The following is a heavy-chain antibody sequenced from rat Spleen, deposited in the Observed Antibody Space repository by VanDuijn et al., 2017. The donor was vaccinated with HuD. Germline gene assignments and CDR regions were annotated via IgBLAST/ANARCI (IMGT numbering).Heavy chain of an antibody. CDR1: GYSITSNY. D-gene: IGHD1-1*01. CDR3: ARSDGVHYYLPFAD. J-gene: IGHJ3*01. V-gene: IGHV3-1*01. CDR2: ISYSGSI. Sequence: EVQLQESGPGLVKPSQSLSLTCSVTGYSITSNYWGWIRKFPGNKMEWMGYISYSGSINYNPSLKSRISITRDTSKNQFFLQVNSVSSEDTATYYCARSDGVHYYLPFADWGQGTLVTASS.